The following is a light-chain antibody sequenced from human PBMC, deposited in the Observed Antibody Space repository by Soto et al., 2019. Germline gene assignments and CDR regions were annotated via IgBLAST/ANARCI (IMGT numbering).Light chain of an antibody. Sequence: EIVMTQSPATLSISPGEEAILSCRASQTISNKLAWYQQRPGQAPKLLIYETSTRAADVPGRFSGGGSGTDFTLTISSLQAEDVAVYYCQQHFNCPRTFGHGTKVEIK. CDR2: ETS. V-gene: IGKV3-15*01. J-gene: IGKJ1*01. CDR1: QTISNK. CDR3: QQHFNCPRT.